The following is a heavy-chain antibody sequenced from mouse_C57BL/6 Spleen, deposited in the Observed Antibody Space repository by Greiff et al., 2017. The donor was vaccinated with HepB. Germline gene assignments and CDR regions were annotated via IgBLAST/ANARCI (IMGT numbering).Heavy chain of an antibody. Sequence: EVQLVESGGDLVKPGGSLKLSCAASGFTFSSYGMSWVRQTPDKRLEWVATISSGGSYTYYPDSVKGRFTISRDNAKNTLYLQMSSLKSEDTAMYYCARQGTTVVEGAWFAYWGQGTLVTVSA. CDR2: ISSGGSYT. D-gene: IGHD1-1*01. CDR1: GFTFSSYG. J-gene: IGHJ3*01. V-gene: IGHV5-6*01. CDR3: ARQGTTVVEGAWFAY.